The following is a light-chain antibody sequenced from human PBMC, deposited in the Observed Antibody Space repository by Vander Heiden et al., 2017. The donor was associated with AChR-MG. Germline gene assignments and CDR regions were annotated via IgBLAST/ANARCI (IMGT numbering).Light chain of an antibody. CDR2: EVS. V-gene: IGLV2-14*01. Sequence: QSALPPPASVSGSPGQSITISCTGTSSDVGGYKHVSWYQQNPGKAPKLMIFEVSNRHSGVSNRFSGSKSGNTASLTISGLQAEDEADYYCSSYTSRRTLWVLGGGTKLTVL. CDR1: SSDVGGYKH. J-gene: IGLJ3*02. CDR3: SSYTSRRTLWV.